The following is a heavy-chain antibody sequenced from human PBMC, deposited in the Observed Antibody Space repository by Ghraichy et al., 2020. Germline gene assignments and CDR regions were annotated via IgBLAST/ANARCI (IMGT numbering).Heavy chain of an antibody. D-gene: IGHD3-16*01. CDR1: GFTFKNFA. CDR2: ISGRGGNT. J-gene: IGHJ5*02. V-gene: IGHV3-23*01. CDR3: AKRPKSGTYDS. Sequence: GGSLRLSCVGSGFTFKNFAMGWVRQGPGGGLEWVSGISGRGGNTHYAESVKGRFTISSDSSKNTVYLQMNSLRAEDTAVYYCAKRPKSGTYDSWGQGILVTVSA.